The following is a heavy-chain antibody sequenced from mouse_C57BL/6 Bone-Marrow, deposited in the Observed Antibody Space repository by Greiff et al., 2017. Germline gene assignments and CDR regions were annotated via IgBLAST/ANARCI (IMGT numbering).Heavy chain of an antibody. CDR1: GFTFSSYA. J-gene: IGHJ1*03. Sequence: EVQLVESGGGLVKPGGSLKLSCAASGFTFSSYAMSWVRQTPETRLEWVATLSDGGSYPYYPDNVKGRFTSSIDNAKNYLYLQMSHLKSEDTAMYYCAIDAVVAPTDYFDVWGTGTTVTVAS. CDR2: LSDGGSYP. D-gene: IGHD1-1*01. CDR3: AIDAVVAPTDYFDV. V-gene: IGHV5-4*01.